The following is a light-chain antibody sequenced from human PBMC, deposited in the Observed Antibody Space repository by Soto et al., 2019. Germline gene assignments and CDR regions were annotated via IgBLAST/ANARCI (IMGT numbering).Light chain of an antibody. V-gene: IGKV1-5*01. CDR3: QQYDNLPLP. CDR1: QSISGW. CDR2: DAS. J-gene: IGKJ4*01. Sequence: DIQMTQSPSTLSASVGDRVTITCRASQSISGWLAWYQQKPGKAPKLLMYDASSLQSGVPSRFSGNGSGTEFTLTISSLQPEDIATYYCQQYDNLPLPFGGGTKVEIK.